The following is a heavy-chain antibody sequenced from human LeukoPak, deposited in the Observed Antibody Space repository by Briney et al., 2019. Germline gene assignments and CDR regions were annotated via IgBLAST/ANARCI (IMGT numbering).Heavy chain of an antibody. V-gene: IGHV1-3*01. D-gene: IGHD3-10*01. J-gene: IGHJ4*02. CDR2: INAGNGNT. CDR3: ARGTLWFGDYDY. Sequence: ASVKVSCKASGYTFTSYAMHWVRQAPGQRLEWMGWINAGNGNTKYSQKFQGRVTITRDTSASTAYMELSSLRSEDTAVYYCARGTLWFGDYDYWGQGTLVTVSS. CDR1: GYTFTSYA.